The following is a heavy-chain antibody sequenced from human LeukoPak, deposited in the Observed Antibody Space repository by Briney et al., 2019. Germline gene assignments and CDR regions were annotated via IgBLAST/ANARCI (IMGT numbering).Heavy chain of an antibody. J-gene: IGHJ4*02. V-gene: IGHV3-21*01. D-gene: IGHD6-6*01. Sequence: GGSLRLSCAASGFIFSSYAMSWVRQAPGKGLEWVSSISSSSSYIYYADSVKGRFTISRDNAKNSLYLQMNSLRAEDTAVYYCARDPGDPSIAARPYDYWGQGTLVTVSS. CDR1: GFIFSSYA. CDR2: ISSSSSYI. CDR3: ARDPGDPSIAARPYDY.